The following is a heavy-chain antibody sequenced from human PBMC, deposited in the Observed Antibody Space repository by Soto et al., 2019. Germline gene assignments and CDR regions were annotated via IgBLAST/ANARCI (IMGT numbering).Heavy chain of an antibody. CDR1: GYIFTNYG. D-gene: IGHD6-13*01. J-gene: IGHJ4*02. Sequence: QVQLVQSGAGVRMPGASVNVSCKTSGYIFTNYGVAWVHQAPGQGLELVAWISGYNGYPKHTQKFQGRVTVTTDTTTRTGYMELRNLRSDDTAVYYCARASAGALYDFWGQGTRVTVSS. V-gene: IGHV1-18*01. CDR2: ISGYNGYP. CDR3: ARASAGALYDF.